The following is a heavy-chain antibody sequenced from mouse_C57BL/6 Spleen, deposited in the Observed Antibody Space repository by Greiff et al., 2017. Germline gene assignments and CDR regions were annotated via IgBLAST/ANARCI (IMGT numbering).Heavy chain of an antibody. D-gene: IGHD2-4*01. CDR1: GFNIKDDY. V-gene: IGHV14-4*01. CDR2: IDPENGDT. Sequence: VQLQQSGAELVRPGASVKLSCTASGFNIKDDYMHWVKQRPEQGLEWIGWIDPENGDTEYASKFQGKATITADTSSNTAYLQLSSLTSEDTAVYYCTTWDYDLWYFDVWGTGTTVTVSS. CDR3: TTWDYDLWYFDV. J-gene: IGHJ1*03.